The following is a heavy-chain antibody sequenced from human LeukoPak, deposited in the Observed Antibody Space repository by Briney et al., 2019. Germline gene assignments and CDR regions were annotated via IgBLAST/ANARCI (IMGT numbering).Heavy chain of an antibody. CDR3: AREGLTTVTTFDY. J-gene: IGHJ4*02. CDR1: GFTFDDYA. D-gene: IGHD4-17*01. CDR2: ITWNSGTI. V-gene: IGHV3-9*01. Sequence: PGRSLRLSCAASGFTFDDYAMHWVRQAPGKGLEWVSGITWNSGTIAYADSVKGRFTISRDNAKNSLYLQMNSLRAEDTALYYCAREGLTTVTTFDYWGQGTLVTVSS.